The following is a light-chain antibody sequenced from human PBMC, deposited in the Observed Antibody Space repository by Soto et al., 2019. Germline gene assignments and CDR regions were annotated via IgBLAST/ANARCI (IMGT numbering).Light chain of an antibody. V-gene: IGKV1-5*03. Sequence: DLQMTQSPSTLSASVGDRVTITCRASQSISNWLAWYQQKPGKVPKLLIYKASTVESGVPSRFSGSESGTEFTRTISSLQPDDFATYYCQQYYSYPYTLGQGTKLEIK. CDR3: QQYYSYPYT. CDR2: KAS. CDR1: QSISNW. J-gene: IGKJ2*01.